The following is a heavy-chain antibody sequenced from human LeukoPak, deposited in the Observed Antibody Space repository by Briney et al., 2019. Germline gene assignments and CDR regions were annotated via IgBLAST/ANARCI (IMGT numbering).Heavy chain of an antibody. CDR1: GFTFSSYG. Sequence: GGSLRLSCAASGFTFSSYGMHWVRQAPGKGLEWVAVISYEGSNKYYTDSVKGRFTISTDNSKNTLCLQMSSVRDEDTAVYYCAKEGAYSNYESVGGGIDYWGQGTLVTVSS. CDR3: AKEGAYSNYESVGGGIDY. CDR2: ISYEGSNK. D-gene: IGHD4-11*01. J-gene: IGHJ4*02. V-gene: IGHV3-30*18.